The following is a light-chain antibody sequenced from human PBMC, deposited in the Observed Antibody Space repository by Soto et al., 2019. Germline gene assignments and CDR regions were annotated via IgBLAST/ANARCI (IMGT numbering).Light chain of an antibody. J-gene: IGKJ1*01. CDR2: GGS. V-gene: IGKV3-15*01. Sequence: EIVLTQSPATLSVSPGESATLSCRSSQSISSSKLAWYQQNPGQAPRLLLFGGSNRATGIPARFSGSGSGTEFSLTISSLQSEDFAVYYCQQYDYWPRTFGQGTKVDIK. CDR3: QQYDYWPRT. CDR1: QSISSS.